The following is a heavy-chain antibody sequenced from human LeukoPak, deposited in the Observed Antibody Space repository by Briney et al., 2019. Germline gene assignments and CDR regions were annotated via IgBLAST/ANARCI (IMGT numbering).Heavy chain of an antibody. D-gene: IGHD6-25*01. J-gene: IGHJ6*02. CDR1: GGSISSYY. CDR3: ARAAAMWYGMDV. V-gene: IGHV4-59*01. CDR2: IYYSGST. Sequence: SETLSLTCTVSGGSISSYYWSWIRQPPGKGLEWIGYIYYSGSTNYNPSLKSRVTISVDTSKNQFSLKLSSVTAADTAVYYCARAAAMWYGMDVWGQGTTVTVSS.